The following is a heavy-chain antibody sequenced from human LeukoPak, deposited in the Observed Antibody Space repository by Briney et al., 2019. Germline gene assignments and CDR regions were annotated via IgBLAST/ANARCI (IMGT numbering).Heavy chain of an antibody. CDR2: INHSGST. J-gene: IGHJ3*02. Sequence: SETLSLTCAVYGGSFSGYYWSWIRQPPGKGLEWIGEINHSGSTNYNPSLKSRVTISVDTSKNQFSLKLSSVTAADTAVYYCAGEYGSGVAFDIWGQGTMVTVSS. CDR3: AGEYGSGVAFDI. CDR1: GGSFSGYY. D-gene: IGHD3-10*01. V-gene: IGHV4-34*01.